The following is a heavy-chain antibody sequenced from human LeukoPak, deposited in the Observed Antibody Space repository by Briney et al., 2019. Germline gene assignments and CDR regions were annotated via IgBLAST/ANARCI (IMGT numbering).Heavy chain of an antibody. D-gene: IGHD6-13*01. CDR3: ARGQVAAAGN. V-gene: IGHV3-7*01. CDR2: IKQDGSEK. J-gene: IGHJ4*02. CDR1: GFIFTNYF. Sequence: GGSLRLSCAASGFIFTNYFMSWVRQAPGKGLEWVANIKQDGSEKYYVDSVKGRFTISRDNAKNSLYLQMNSLRAEDTAVYYCARGQVAAAGNWGQGTLVTVSS.